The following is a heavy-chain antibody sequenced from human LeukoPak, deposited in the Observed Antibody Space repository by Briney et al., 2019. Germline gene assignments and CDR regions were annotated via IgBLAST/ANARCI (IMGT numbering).Heavy chain of an antibody. Sequence: PGGSLRLSCAASGFSFSDYNMHWVRQAPGKGLEWMAVISYHGINEYYADSVKGRFTISRDNSKSTLHLQMNSLRAEGTAVYYCAKVRWDNSGWYYLDTWGQGTLLTVSS. CDR1: GFSFSDYN. D-gene: IGHD6-19*01. CDR2: ISYHGINE. CDR3: AKVRWDNSGWYYLDT. J-gene: IGHJ4*02. V-gene: IGHV3-30*18.